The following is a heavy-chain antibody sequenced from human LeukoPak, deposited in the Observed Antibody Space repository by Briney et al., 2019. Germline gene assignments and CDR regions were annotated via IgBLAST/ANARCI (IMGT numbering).Heavy chain of an antibody. CDR3: AAQWLVLGAFDI. CDR1: GLTFRNHA. V-gene: IGHV3-23*01. CDR2: ISGSGAST. J-gene: IGHJ3*02. D-gene: IGHD6-19*01. Sequence: GGSLRLSCAASGLTFRNHAMSWVRQAPGKGLEWVSAISGSGASTYYADSVKGRFTISRDNSKNTLYLQMNSLRAEDTAVYYCAAQWLVLGAFDIWGQGTMVTVSS.